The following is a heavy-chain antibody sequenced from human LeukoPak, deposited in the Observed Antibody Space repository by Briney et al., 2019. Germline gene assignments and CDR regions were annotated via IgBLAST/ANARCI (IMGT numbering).Heavy chain of an antibody. V-gene: IGHV4-30-4*08. D-gene: IGHD2/OR15-2a*01. CDR2: IYYSGSS. Sequence: SETLSLTCTVSGGSISSGDYYWSWIRQPPGKGLEWIGYIYYSGSSFYNLSLKSRVTISVDTSKSHVSLNLSSVTAADTAVYYCARGNNPYYFDYWGQGTLVTVSS. CDR3: ARGNNPYYFDY. CDR1: GGSISSGDYY. J-gene: IGHJ4*02.